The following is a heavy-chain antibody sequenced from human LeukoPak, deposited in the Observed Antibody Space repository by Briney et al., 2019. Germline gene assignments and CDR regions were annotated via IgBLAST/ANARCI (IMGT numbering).Heavy chain of an antibody. CDR1: GYTFTSYD. V-gene: IGHV1-8*01. CDR2: MNPNSGNT. CDR3: AKSFYPGSGIYHYYLDV. D-gene: IGHD3-10*01. Sequence: ASVKVSCKASGYTFTSYDINWVRQATGQGLEWMGWMNPNSGNTGFAQKFQGRVTMTRNTSISTAYMELSSLRSEDTAVYYCAKSFYPGSGIYHYYLDVWGKGTTVTVSS. J-gene: IGHJ6*03.